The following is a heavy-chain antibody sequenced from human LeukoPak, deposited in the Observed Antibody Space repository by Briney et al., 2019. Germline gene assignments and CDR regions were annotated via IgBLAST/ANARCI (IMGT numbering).Heavy chain of an antibody. CDR1: GYSITSYW. J-gene: IGHJ4*02. V-gene: IGHV5-51*01. Sequence: GESLKISCKGSGYSITSYWIGWVRQMPGKGLEWMGIIYPGDSDTRYSPSFQGQVTISADKSISTAYPQWSSLKASDTAMYYCARVVVPAAIQFDYWGQGTLVTVSS. CDR2: IYPGDSDT. CDR3: ARVVVPAAIQFDY. D-gene: IGHD2-2*01.